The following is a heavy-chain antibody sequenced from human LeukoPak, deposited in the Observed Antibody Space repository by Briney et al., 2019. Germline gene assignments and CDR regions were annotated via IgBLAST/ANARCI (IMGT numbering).Heavy chain of an antibody. V-gene: IGHV3-30*18. Sequence: QPGRSLRLSCAASGFTFSSYGMHWVRQAPGKGLEWVAVVSYVGTSKYYADSVKGRFTISRDNSRNTLYLQMNSLRPDDTAVYYCAKRPDDYSYGMDVWGQGTTVTVSS. CDR3: AKRPDDYSYGMDV. J-gene: IGHJ6*02. CDR1: GFTFSSYG. CDR2: VSYVGTSK.